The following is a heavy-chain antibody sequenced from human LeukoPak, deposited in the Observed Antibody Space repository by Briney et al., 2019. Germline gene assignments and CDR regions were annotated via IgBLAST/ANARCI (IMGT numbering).Heavy chain of an antibody. CDR3: ARDRRGVYYMDV. J-gene: IGHJ6*03. V-gene: IGHV4-61*02. D-gene: IGHD3-10*01. Sequence: KPSETLSLTCTVSGGSFSSDTYYWSWIRQPAGKGLEWIGRIYTSGSTNYNPSLKSRVTMSVDTSKNQFSLKLSSVTAADTAVYYCARDRRGVYYMDVWGKGTTVTVSS. CDR1: GGSFSSDTYY. CDR2: IYTSGST.